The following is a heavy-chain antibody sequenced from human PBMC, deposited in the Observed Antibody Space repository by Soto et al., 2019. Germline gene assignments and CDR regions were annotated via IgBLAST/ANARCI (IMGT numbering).Heavy chain of an antibody. V-gene: IGHV4-30-4*01. J-gene: IGHJ5*02. CDR2: IYYSGST. CDR1: GGSISSGDYY. CDR3: ARVPYSPAAITDWFDP. D-gene: IGHD2-2*02. Sequence: QVQLQESGPGLVKPSQTLSLTCTVSGGSISSGDYYWSWIRQPPGKGLEWIGYIYYSGSTYYNPSLKSRVTISVDTSKNQFSLKLSSVTAADTAVYYCARVPYSPAAITDWFDPWGQGTLVTVSS.